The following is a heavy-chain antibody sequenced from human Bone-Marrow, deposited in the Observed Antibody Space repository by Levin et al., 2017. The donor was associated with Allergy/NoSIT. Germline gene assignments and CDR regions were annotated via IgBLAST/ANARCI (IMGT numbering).Heavy chain of an antibody. Sequence: TGGSLRLSCAASGFTFSSYAMIWVRETPGKGLEWVSSISGSGGSGNTYYADSVKGRFTISRDDSNSTLYLQMNSLRVDDTAVYHCAVARATDYWGQGTLVTVSS. CDR3: AVARATDY. CDR2: ISGSGGSGNT. CDR1: GFTFSSYA. D-gene: IGHD2-15*01. V-gene: IGHV3-23*01. J-gene: IGHJ4*02.